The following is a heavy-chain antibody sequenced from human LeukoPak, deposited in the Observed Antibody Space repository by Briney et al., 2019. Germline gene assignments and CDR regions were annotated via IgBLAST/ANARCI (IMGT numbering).Heavy chain of an antibody. V-gene: IGHV3-74*01. CDR2: VNSDGTTT. CDR1: GFTFSRYW. J-gene: IGHJ4*02. Sequence: GGSLRLSCAASGFTFSRYWMHWVRQAPGKGLEWVSRVNSDGTTTTYADSVKGRFTISRDNAKNTLFLQMNSLRVEDTAVYYCARDLSERYSIDYWGQGTLVTVSS. D-gene: IGHD1-14*01. CDR3: ARDLSERYSIDY.